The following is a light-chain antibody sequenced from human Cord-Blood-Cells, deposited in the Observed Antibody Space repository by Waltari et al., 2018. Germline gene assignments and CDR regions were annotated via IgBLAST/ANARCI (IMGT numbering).Light chain of an antibody. CDR2: AAS. CDR3: QQSYSTPIFT. V-gene: IGKV1-39*01. J-gene: IGKJ3*01. Sequence: DIQMTQSPSSLSASVGDRVTITCRASQSISSYLNWYQQKPGKAPKLLIYAASSLQSGVPSRFSGSGSVTDFTLTISCLQPEDFATYYCQQSYSTPIFTFGPETKVDIK. CDR1: QSISSY.